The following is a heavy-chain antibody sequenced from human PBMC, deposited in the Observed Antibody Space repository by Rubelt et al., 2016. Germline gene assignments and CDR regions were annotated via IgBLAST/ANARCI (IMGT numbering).Heavy chain of an antibody. CDR3: ARTTEVVALDF. CDR2: IYYSGTT. Sequence: QVQLQESGPGLVKPSETLSLTCTVSGGSISSYYWSWIRQPPGKGLEWVGYIYYSGTTNYNPSFISRVTISLDPSNNPFSLKLTSVTAADTAVYYGARTTEVVALDFWGHGTMVTVSS. CDR1: GGSISSYY. V-gene: IGHV4-59*08. J-gene: IGHJ3*01. D-gene: IGHD2-15*01.